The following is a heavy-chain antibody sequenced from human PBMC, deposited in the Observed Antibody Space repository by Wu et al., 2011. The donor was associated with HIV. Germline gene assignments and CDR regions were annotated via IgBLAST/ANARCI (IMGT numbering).Heavy chain of an antibody. V-gene: IGHV1-69*15. D-gene: IGHD3-10*02. CDR3: AFGGGEIINMYYFDY. CDR2: IIPLFGTA. J-gene: IGHJ4*02. CDR1: GDTLNNYA. Sequence: QVQRVQSGAEVKKPGSSVKVSCKASGDTLNNYAISWVRQAPGQGLEWLGRIIPLFGTATYAQNFQDRVTITADESTNTASMELSSLRSDDTAVYYCAFGGGEIINMYYFDYWGQGTLVAVSS.